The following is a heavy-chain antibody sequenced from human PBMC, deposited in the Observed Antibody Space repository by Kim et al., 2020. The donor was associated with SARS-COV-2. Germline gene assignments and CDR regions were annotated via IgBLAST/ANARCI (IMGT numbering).Heavy chain of an antibody. Sequence: YNPSLKSRVTISVDRSKNQFSLKLSSVTAADTAVYYCARARGSYGDYVDYWGQGTLVTVSS. J-gene: IGHJ4*02. D-gene: IGHD1-26*01. CDR3: ARARGSYGDYVDY. V-gene: IGHV4-30-2*01.